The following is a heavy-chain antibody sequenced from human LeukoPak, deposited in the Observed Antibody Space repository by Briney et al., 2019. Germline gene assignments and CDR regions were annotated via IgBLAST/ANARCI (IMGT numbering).Heavy chain of an antibody. Sequence: SETLSLTCTVSGGSISSGDYYWSWIRLPPGKGLEWIGYIYYSGSTYYNPSLKSRVTISVDTSKNQFSLKLSSVTAADPAVYYCGRVKIQWLVHDYWGQGTLVTVS. CDR1: GGSISSGDYY. CDR2: IYYSGST. J-gene: IGHJ4*02. D-gene: IGHD6-19*01. CDR3: GRVKIQWLVHDY. V-gene: IGHV4-30-4*01.